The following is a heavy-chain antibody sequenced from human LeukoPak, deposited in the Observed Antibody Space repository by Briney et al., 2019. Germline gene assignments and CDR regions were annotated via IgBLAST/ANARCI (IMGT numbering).Heavy chain of an antibody. CDR2: ISAYNGNT. CDR1: GYTFTSYG. Sequence: ASVKVSCKASGYTFTSYGISWVRQAPGQGLEWMGWISAYNGNTNYAQKLRGRVTMTTDTSTSTAYMELRSLRSDDTAVYYCARGYCSSTSCLISWFDPWGQGTLVTVSS. CDR3: ARGYCSSTSCLISWFDP. V-gene: IGHV1-18*01. J-gene: IGHJ5*02. D-gene: IGHD2-2*01.